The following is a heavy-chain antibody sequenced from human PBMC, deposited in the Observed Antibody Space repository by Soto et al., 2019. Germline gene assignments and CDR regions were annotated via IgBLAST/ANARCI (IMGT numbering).Heavy chain of an antibody. V-gene: IGHV3-23*01. CDR2: ISGSGGSP. CDR1: GFIFSSYA. J-gene: IGHJ4*02. Sequence: GGSLRLSCAASGFIFSSYAMSWVRQAPGKGLEWVSAISGSGGSPYSADSVKGRFTISRDNSKNTLYLQMNSLRAEDTAVYYCAKTRGYSGYDSIDYWGQGTLVTVSS. CDR3: AKTRGYSGYDSIDY. D-gene: IGHD5-12*01.